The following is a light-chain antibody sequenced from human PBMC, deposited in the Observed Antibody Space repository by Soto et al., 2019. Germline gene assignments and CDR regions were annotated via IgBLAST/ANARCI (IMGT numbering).Light chain of an antibody. V-gene: IGKV1-5*01. CDR1: QSISSW. CDR2: DSS. J-gene: IGKJ1*01. CDR3: QQYHSYPWT. Sequence: DIQMTQFPSTLSASVGDRVTITCRASQSISSWLAWYQQKPGKAPKLLIYDSSSLESGVPSRFSGSRSGTDFTLTISSLQTDDFATYYCQQYHSYPWTFGQGTKVEIK.